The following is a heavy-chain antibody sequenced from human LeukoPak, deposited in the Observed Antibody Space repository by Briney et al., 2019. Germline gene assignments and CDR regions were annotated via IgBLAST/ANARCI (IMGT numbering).Heavy chain of an antibody. D-gene: IGHD1-26*01. J-gene: IGHJ6*03. V-gene: IGHV3-21*01. CDR3: ARAYSERYGLGYYYIDV. CDR2: ISSSSSYI. CDR1: GFTFSSYS. Sequence: PGGSLRLSCAASGFTFSSYSMNWVRQAPGKGLEWVSCISSSSSYIYYADSVKGRFTISRDNAKKSVYLQMNSLRVEDTAVYYCARAYSERYGLGYYYIDVWGKGTTVTISS.